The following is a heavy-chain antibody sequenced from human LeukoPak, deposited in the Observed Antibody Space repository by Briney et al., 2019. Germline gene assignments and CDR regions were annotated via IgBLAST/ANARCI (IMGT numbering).Heavy chain of an antibody. CDR3: ARPRGYTMVRGVIITNYYFDY. Sequence: SETLSLTCTVSGGSISSSSYYWGWIRQPPGKGLEWIGEINHSGSTNYNPSLKSRATISVDTSKNQFSLKLSSVTAADTAVYYCARPRGYTMVRGVIITNYYFDYWGQGTLVTVSS. V-gene: IGHV4-39*07. J-gene: IGHJ4*02. CDR2: INHSGST. CDR1: GGSISSSSYY. D-gene: IGHD3-10*01.